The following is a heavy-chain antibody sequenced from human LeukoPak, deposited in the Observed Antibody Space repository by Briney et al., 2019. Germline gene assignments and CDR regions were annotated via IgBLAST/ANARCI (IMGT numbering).Heavy chain of an antibody. D-gene: IGHD4-17*01. CDR3: AKDDHYGDYLGLFDY. CDR1: GFTFRSYA. V-gene: IGHV3-23*01. J-gene: IGHJ4*02. CDR2: ISGSGGST. Sequence: GGSLRLSCAASGFTFRSYAMSWVRQAPGKGLEWVSAISGSGGSTYYADSVKGRFTISRDNSKNTLYLQMNSLRAEDTAVYYCAKDDHYGDYLGLFDYWGQGTLVTVSS.